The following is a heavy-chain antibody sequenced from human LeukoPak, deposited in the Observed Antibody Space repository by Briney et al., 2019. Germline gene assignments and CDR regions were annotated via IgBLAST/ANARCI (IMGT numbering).Heavy chain of an antibody. D-gene: IGHD2/OR15-2a*01. V-gene: IGHV4-59*08. CDR3: VRHPPTSPFDY. CDR2: IYSSGST. Sequence: SETLSLTCTVSGGSISSFYWSWIRQPPGKGLEWIGYIYSSGSTNYNPSLESRVTISVDTSKNQFSLRLSSVTAADTAVYYCVRHPPTSPFDYWGQGTLVTVSS. J-gene: IGHJ4*02. CDR1: GGSISSFY.